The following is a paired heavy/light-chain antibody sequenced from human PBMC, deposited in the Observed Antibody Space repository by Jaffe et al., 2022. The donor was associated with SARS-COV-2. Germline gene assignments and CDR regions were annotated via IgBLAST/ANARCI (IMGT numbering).Heavy chain of an antibody. CDR2: ISGSGGST. J-gene: IGHJ4*02. D-gene: IGHD7-27*01. V-gene: IGHV3-23*01. Sequence: EEQLLESGGGLVQPGGSLRLSCAASGFTFNNYAMTWVRQAPGKGLEWVSGISGSGGSTYYADSVKGRFTISRDKSKNTLYLQMNSLRAEDTALYYCVNSVWGLLDYWGQGALVTVSS. CDR1: GFTFNNYA. CDR3: VNSVWGLLDY.
Light chain of an antibody. CDR2: AAS. V-gene: IGKV1-17*01. Sequence: DIQMTQSPSSLSASVGDRVTITCRASQGIRNDLGWYQQKPGKAPKRLIYAASTLQSGVPSRFSGSGSGTEFTLSISGLQPEDFATYYCLQHNSYPYTFGQGTKLEIK. CDR1: QGIRND. J-gene: IGKJ2*01. CDR3: LQHNSYPYT.